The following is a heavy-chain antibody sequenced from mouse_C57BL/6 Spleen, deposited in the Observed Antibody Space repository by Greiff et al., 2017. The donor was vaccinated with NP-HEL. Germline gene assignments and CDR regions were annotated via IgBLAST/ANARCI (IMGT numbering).Heavy chain of an antibody. V-gene: IGHV10-1*01. CDR3: VRQWTRGGYYFDY. D-gene: IGHD3-3*01. CDR1: GFSFNTYA. CDR2: IRSKSNNYAT. Sequence: EVQGVESGGGLVQPQGSLKLSCAASGFSFNTYAMNWVRQAPGKGLEWVARIRSKSNNYATYYADSVKDRFTISRDDSESMLYLQMNNLKTEDTAMYYCVRQWTRGGYYFDYWGQGTTLTVSS. J-gene: IGHJ2*01.